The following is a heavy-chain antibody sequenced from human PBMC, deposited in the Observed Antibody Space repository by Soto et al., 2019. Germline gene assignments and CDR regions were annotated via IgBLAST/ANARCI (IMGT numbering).Heavy chain of an antibody. V-gene: IGHV4-59*01. J-gene: IGHJ3*02. CDR1: GGSISSYY. CDR3: ARVEEETIVVVPAAMPPGLGAFDI. CDR2: IYYSGST. Sequence: SETLSLTCTVSGGSISSYYWSWIRQPPGKGLEWIGYIYYSGSTNYNPSLKSRVTISVDTSKNQFSLKLSSVTAADTAVYYCARVEEETIVVVPAAMPPGLGAFDIWGQGTMVTVS. D-gene: IGHD2-2*01.